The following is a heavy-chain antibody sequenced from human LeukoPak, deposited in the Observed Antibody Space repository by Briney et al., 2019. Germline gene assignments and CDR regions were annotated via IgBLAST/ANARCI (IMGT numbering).Heavy chain of an antibody. CDR3: AKQSYARSLGE. Sequence: GGSLRLSCAASGFPFSDFSMSWVRQAPGKGLEWSSTTNSGGTSTYYAESVKGRFTISRDNSKNTLYLQMSSLRVEDTAVYYCAKQSYARSLGEGGPGTLVSVSS. D-gene: IGHD2-8*01. CDR1: GFPFSDFS. J-gene: IGHJ4*02. CDR2: TNSGGTST. V-gene: IGHV3-23*01.